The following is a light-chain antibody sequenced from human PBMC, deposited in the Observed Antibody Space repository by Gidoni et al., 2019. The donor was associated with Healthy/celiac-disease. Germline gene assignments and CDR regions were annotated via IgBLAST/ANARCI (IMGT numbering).Light chain of an antibody. CDR3: QQYYSTPQT. CDR1: PSVFYSTKNKSY. V-gene: IGKV4-1*01. CDR2: WAS. Sequence: DIVMTQSPDSLALSLGERATITCQSRPSVFYSTKNKSYLAWYQQKPGQPPTLLIYWASTRESGVPDRCSGSGSGTDFTLTISSLQAEDVAVYYCQQYYSTPQTFGQGTKVEIK. J-gene: IGKJ1*01.